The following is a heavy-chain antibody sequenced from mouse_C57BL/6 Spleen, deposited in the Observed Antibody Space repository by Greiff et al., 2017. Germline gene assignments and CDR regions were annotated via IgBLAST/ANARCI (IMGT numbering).Heavy chain of an antibody. V-gene: IGHV5-9*01. Sequence: EVQVEESGGGLVKPGGSLKLSCAASGFTFSSYTMSWVRQTPEKRLEWVATISGGGGNTYYPDSVKGRFTISRDNAKNTLYLQMSSLRSEDTALYYCARHDGYYTYFDYWGQGTTLSVSS. CDR1: GFTFSSYT. CDR2: ISGGGGNT. D-gene: IGHD2-3*01. J-gene: IGHJ2*01. CDR3: ARHDGYYTYFDY.